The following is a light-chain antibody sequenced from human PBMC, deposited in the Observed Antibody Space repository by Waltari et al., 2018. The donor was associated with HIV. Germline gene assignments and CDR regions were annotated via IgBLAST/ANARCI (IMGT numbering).Light chain of an antibody. CDR1: SSNIGSTY. Sequence: QSVLTQPPSASGPPGQRVTISCSGSSSNIGSTYVYWYPQLPGTAPKPPIYRNNQRPSGVPDRFSGSKSGTSASLAISGLRSEDEADYYCAAWDDSLSGWVFGGGTKLTVL. V-gene: IGLV1-47*01. J-gene: IGLJ3*02. CDR3: AAWDDSLSGWV. CDR2: RNN.